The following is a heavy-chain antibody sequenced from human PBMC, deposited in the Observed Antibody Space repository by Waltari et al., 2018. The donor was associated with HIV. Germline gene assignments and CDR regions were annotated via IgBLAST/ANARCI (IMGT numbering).Heavy chain of an antibody. V-gene: IGHV3-23*01. CDR2: SEDREGFGGGT. CDR1: NLTFNTHG. D-gene: IGHD3-3*01. J-gene: IGHJ5*02. Sequence: EVQLLESGGGLVQPGGSLKRSCEAQNLTFNTHGTNGVRQAPGKGLEWVSGSEDREGFGGGTFYADSVKGRFSIFRDKSKKTLYLQMNSLRVEDTAVYYCTKELKFWSNYGSDTWGQGTQVTVSS. CDR3: TKELKFWSNYGSDT.